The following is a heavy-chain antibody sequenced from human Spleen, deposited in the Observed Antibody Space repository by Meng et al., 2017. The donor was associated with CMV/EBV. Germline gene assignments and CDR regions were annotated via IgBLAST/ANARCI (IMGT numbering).Heavy chain of an antibody. Sequence: GESLKISCAASGFSLRTYGMHWVRQAPGKGLEWVAFIRYDGSNKYYADSVKGRFTISRDNSKNTLYLQMNSLRAEDTAVYYCARSAAALDYWGQGTLVTVSS. J-gene: IGHJ4*02. CDR2: IRYDGSNK. D-gene: IGHD6-13*01. V-gene: IGHV3-30*02. CDR3: ARSAAALDY. CDR1: GFSLRTYG.